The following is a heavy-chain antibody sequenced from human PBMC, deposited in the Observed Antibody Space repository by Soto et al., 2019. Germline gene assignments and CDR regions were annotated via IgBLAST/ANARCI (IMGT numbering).Heavy chain of an antibody. D-gene: IGHD5-12*01. CDR3: AKGAAEAGYDPLDY. J-gene: IGHJ4*02. CDR2: ISGSGGSP. Sequence: EVQLLESGGGLVQPGGSLRLSCAASGFTFSSYAMSWVRQAPGKGLEWVSAISGSGGSPYYADSVKGRFTISRDNSKNTRYLQMNSLRAEDTAVYDCAKGAAEAGYDPLDYWGQGTLVTVSS. CDR1: GFTFSSYA. V-gene: IGHV3-23*01.